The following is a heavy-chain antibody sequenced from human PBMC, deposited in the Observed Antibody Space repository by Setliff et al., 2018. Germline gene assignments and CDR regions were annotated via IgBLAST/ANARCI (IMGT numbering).Heavy chain of an antibody. J-gene: IGHJ2*01. D-gene: IGHD6-19*01. Sequence: PSETLSLTCTVSGGPISSGSYYWSWIRQPAGKGLEWIGRIYTSGSTNYNPSLKSRVTISVDTSKNQFSLKLSSVTAADTAVYYCAREPIAVAGTRYFDLWGRGTLVTVSS. CDR1: GGPISSGSYY. CDR3: AREPIAVAGTRYFDL. V-gene: IGHV4-61*02. CDR2: IYTSGST.